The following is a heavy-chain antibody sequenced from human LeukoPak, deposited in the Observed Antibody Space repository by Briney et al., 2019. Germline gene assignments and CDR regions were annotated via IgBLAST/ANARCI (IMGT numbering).Heavy chain of an antibody. J-gene: IGHJ5*02. V-gene: IGHV3-21*04. D-gene: IGHD7-27*01. CDR1: GFTFSSYS. CDR3: AIGTGVGWFDP. Sequence: GGSLRLSCAASGFTFSSYSMNWVRQAPGKGLEWVSSISSSSSYIYYADSVKGRFTISRDNAKNSLYLQMNSLRSEDTAVYYCAIGTGVGWFDPWGQGTLVTVSS. CDR2: ISSSSSYI.